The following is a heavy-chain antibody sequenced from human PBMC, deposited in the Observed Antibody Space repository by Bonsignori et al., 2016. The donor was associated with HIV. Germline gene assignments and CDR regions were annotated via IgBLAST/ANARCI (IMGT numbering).Heavy chain of an antibody. D-gene: IGHD1-26*01. CDR1: GDYVSDYF. CDR2: CITVATP. J-gene: IGHJ5*02. V-gene: IGHV4-59*02. Sequence: QVQLQESGPGLVKPSETLSLTCTVSGDYVSDYFWTWIRQPQGSDWNGLDMCITVATPTTTPPHESDHHVSRHVQESVLLKLKSVTAADTAVYYCARGRVVGVGTSESRRFDRWGQGALVFVSS. CDR3: ARGRVVGVGTSESRRFDR.